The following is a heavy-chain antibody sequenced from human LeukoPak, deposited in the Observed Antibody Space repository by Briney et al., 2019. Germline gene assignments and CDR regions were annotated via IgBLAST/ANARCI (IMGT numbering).Heavy chain of an antibody. J-gene: IGHJ3*02. CDR1: GFTFSNYG. CDR2: IWYDGSKK. D-gene: IGHD5-18*01. Sequence: GGSLRLSCAASGFTFSNYGMHWVRQAPGKGLEWLAVIWYDGSKKYYTDSVKGRFTVSRDNSRKMLYLQMNSPRAEDTAVYYCARNTAQSAFDIWGQGTMVTVSS. CDR3: ARNTAQSAFDI. V-gene: IGHV3-33*01.